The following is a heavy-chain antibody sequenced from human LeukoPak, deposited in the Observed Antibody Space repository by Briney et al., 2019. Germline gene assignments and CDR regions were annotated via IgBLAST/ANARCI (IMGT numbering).Heavy chain of an antibody. V-gene: IGHV1-2*02. CDR1: GYTFTGYY. CDR2: INPNSGGT. J-gene: IGHJ6*03. Sequence: ASVKVSCKASGYTFTGYYMHWVRQAPGQGLEWMGWINPNSGGTNYAQKFQGRVTMTRDTSISTAYMELSSLRSEDTAVYYCARELSIFGVVADYYYMDVWGKGTTVTVSS. CDR3: ARELSIFGVVADYYYMDV. D-gene: IGHD3-3*01.